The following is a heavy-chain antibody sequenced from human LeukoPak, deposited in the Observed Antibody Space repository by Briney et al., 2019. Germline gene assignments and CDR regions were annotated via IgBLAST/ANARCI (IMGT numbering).Heavy chain of an antibody. J-gene: IGHJ4*02. CDR2: ITASGGST. CDR1: GLAFSSHA. Sequence: GGSQRLSCEASGLAFSSHAMTWVRQAPGKGLEWVSGITASGGSTYYAESVKGRFTISRDNSKNTLYLQMNSLRAEDTAVYYCATRPPSETYYGVLDYWGQGTLVTVSS. CDR3: ATRPPSETYYGVLDY. V-gene: IGHV3-23*01. D-gene: IGHD4-17*01.